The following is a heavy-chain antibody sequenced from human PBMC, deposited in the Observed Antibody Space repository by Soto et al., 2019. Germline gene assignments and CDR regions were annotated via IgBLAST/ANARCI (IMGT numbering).Heavy chain of an antibody. Sequence: EVHLVESGGGLVQPGGSLRLSCLASGFTLRGYWMSWVRQAPGKGLEWVANIKQDGSANNYLDSVKARFTISRDNAEKSVYLEMSSLRVEDTAIYYCARGTYCGTDCHYHFDSWGQGTLVTVSS. CDR1: GFTLRGYW. J-gene: IGHJ4*02. CDR3: ARGTYCGTDCHYHFDS. V-gene: IGHV3-7*01. D-gene: IGHD2-21*02. CDR2: IKQDGSAN.